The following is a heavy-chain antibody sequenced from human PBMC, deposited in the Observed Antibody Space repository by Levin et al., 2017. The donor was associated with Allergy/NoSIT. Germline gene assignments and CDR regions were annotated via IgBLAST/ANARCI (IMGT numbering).Heavy chain of an antibody. CDR1: GCTFTGYS. V-gene: IGHV1-2*02. D-gene: IGHD3-3*02. J-gene: IGHJ3*02. Sequence: ASVKVSCKASGCTFTGYSLNWVRQAPGQGLEWMGWINPDNGRTHYGQQFQGRVTMTWDTSISTAYMELSMLTSDDTAVYYCASGGYVQSISGYAFDIWGQGTMVTVSS. CDR2: INPDNGRT. CDR3: ASGGYVQSISGYAFDI.